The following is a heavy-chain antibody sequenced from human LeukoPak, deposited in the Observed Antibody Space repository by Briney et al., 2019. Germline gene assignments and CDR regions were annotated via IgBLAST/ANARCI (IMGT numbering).Heavy chain of an antibody. V-gene: IGHV4-4*07. J-gene: IGHJ4*02. CDR2: IYTSGAT. CDR3: ARDLFRSSFDS. Sequence: PSETLSLTCTVSGGSINDFYWNWIRQPAGKGLEWIGRIYTSGATNYNPSLKSRVTMSVDTSKTQFSLKLTSVTAADTAVYYCARDLFRSSFDSWGQGTLVTVSS. D-gene: IGHD1-26*01. CDR1: GGSINDFY.